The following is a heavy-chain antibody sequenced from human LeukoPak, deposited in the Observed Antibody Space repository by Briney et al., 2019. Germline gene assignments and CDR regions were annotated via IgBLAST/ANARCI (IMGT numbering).Heavy chain of an antibody. V-gene: IGHV4-61*02. CDR1: GGSISSGSYY. Sequence: SQTLSLTCTVSGGSISSGSYYWSWIRQPAGKGLEWIGRIYTSGSTNYNPSLKSRVTISVDTSKNQFSLKLSSVTAADTAVYYCARVSDSGYYSPSFDYWGQGTLVTVSS. D-gene: IGHD3-22*01. CDR3: ARVSDSGYYSPSFDY. CDR2: IYTSGST. J-gene: IGHJ4*02.